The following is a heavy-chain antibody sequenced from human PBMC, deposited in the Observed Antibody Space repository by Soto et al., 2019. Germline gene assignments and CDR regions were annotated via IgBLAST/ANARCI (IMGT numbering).Heavy chain of an antibody. CDR1: GGSVSSGSYY. D-gene: IGHD5-18*01. J-gene: IGHJ4*02. CDR3: ARDSQGYSYGEDY. Sequence: QVQLQESGPGLVKPSETLSLTCTVSGGSVSSGSYYWSWIRQPPGKGLEWIGYIYYSGSTNYNPSLKSRDTISVDTSKNQFSLKLSSVTAADTAVYYCARDSQGYSYGEDYWGQGTLVTVSS. V-gene: IGHV4-61*01. CDR2: IYYSGST.